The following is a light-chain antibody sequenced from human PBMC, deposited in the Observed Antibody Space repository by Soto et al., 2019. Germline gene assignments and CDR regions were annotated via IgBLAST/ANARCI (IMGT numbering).Light chain of an antibody. J-gene: IGLJ2*01. CDR3: QTWDTGRVV. V-gene: IGLV4-69*01. CDR2: LDSDGSH. CDR1: SGHSRYA. Sequence: QSVLTQSPSASASLGASVNLTCTLNSGHSRYAIAWHQQQPGKGPRYLMKLDSDGSHSKGDGVPDRFSGSSSGAERYLTISSLQSEDEADYYCQTWDTGRVVFGGGTKLTVL.